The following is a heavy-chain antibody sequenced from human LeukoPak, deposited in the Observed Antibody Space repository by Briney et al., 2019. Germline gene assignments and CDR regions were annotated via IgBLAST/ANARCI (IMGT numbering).Heavy chain of an antibody. V-gene: IGHV1-69*04. CDR2: IIPILGIA. CDR1: GGTFSSYA. Sequence: ASVKVSCKASGGTFSSYAISWVRQAPGQGLEWMGRIIPILGIANYAQKFQGRVTITADKSTSTAYMELSSLRSEDTAVYYCAVKGSSGYDAFDIWGQGTMVTVSS. J-gene: IGHJ3*02. CDR3: AVKGSSGYDAFDI. D-gene: IGHD6-19*01.